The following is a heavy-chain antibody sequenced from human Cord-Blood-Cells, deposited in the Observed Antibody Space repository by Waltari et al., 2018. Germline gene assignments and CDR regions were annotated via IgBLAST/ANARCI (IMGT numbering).Heavy chain of an antibody. D-gene: IGHD3-22*01. J-gene: IGHJ4*02. CDR1: GFTFSSYW. Sequence: EVQLVESGGGLVQPGGSPRLSCAASGFTFSSYWMSWVRQAPGKGWGGVASIKQDGSEKYYVDSVKGRFTISRDNAKNSLYLQMNSLRAEDTAVYYCARELGDSSGYPYWGQGTLVTVSS. V-gene: IGHV3-7*01. CDR3: ARELGDSSGYPY. CDR2: IKQDGSEK.